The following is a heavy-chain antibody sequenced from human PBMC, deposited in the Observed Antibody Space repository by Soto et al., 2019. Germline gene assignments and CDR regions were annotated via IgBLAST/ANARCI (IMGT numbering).Heavy chain of an antibody. J-gene: IGHJ6*02. D-gene: IGHD3-10*01. CDR1: GYTFTNYG. V-gene: IGHV1-18*04. Sequence: QVQLVQSGAEVKKPGASVKVSCKASGYTFTNYGISWVRQAPGQGLEWMGWISDYNGNTYYGKKFQGRVTMPTEPSTRTAYMELKSLRSDDTAVYYCAREGYYSGSGSYSPPRYYGMDVWGQGTTVTVSS. CDR2: ISDYNGNT. CDR3: AREGYYSGSGSYSPPRYYGMDV.